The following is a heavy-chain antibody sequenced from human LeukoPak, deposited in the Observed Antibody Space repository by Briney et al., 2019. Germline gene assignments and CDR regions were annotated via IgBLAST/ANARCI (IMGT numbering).Heavy chain of an antibody. CDR3: ARELGRSRFVRGEGYYFYYDMDV. CDR2: IKQDGSEK. D-gene: IGHD3-10*01. V-gene: IGHV3-7*01. J-gene: IGHJ6*02. Sequence: GGSLRLSCAASEFTFSSYWMSWVRQAPGKGLEWVANIKQDGSEKYYVDSVKGRFTISRDNAKNSLYLQMNSLRAEDTAVYYCARELGRSRFVRGEGYYFYYDMDVWGQGTSVTVSS. CDR1: EFTFSSYW.